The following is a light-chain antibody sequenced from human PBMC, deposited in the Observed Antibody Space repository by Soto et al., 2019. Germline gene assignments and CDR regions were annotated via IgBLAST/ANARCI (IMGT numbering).Light chain of an antibody. Sequence: QSALTQPASVSGSPGQSIAISCTGTSSDIGSYNFVSWYQQQPGRAPKLMIYDVSDRPSGVSNRFSGSKSGNTASLTISGLQAEDEADYYCSSYTRSRSYVFGTGTKLTVL. CDR2: DVS. CDR1: SSDIGSYNF. J-gene: IGLJ1*01. V-gene: IGLV2-14*01. CDR3: SSYTRSRSYV.